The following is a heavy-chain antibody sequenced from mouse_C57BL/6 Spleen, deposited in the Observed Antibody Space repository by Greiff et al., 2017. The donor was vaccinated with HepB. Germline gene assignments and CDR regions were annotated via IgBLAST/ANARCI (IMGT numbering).Heavy chain of an antibody. CDR1: GYTFTSYC. V-gene: IGHV1-69*01. CDR2: IETSDSYT. CDR3: ARFYDGDDGAMDY. D-gene: IGHD2-3*01. J-gene: IGHJ4*01. Sequence: QVQLQQSGAGLVLPGASVKLSCTASGYTFTSYCMHWVNQRPGQGLEWIGEIETSDSYTNYNQNVKGKSTLTVDKSDSTAYMQLSSLTSEDSAVYNCARFYDGDDGAMDYWGQGTSVTVSS.